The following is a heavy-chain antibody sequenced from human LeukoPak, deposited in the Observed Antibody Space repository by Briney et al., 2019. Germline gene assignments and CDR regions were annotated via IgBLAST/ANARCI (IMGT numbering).Heavy chain of an antibody. J-gene: IGHJ4*02. CDR1: GFTFISYA. Sequence: GSLRLSCAASGFTFISYAMSWVRQAPGKGLEWVSAISGSGGSTYYADSVKGRFTISRDNSKNTLYLQMNSLRAEDTAVYYCAKRSGYTTGWFFDFWGQGTLVTVSS. V-gene: IGHV3-23*01. D-gene: IGHD6-19*01. CDR2: ISGSGGST. CDR3: AKRSGYTTGWFFDF.